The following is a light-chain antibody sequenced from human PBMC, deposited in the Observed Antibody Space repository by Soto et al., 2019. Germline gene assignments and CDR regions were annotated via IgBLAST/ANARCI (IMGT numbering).Light chain of an antibody. V-gene: IGKV3D-11*01. CDR2: DAS. CDR3: QQHGQWPIT. Sequence: EIVLTQSPATLSLSPGERATLFCRASQGVSTYLAWYQQKPGQAPRLLIYDASYRATGIPARFSGSGSGTEFTLTISSLQPEDFATYYCQQHGQWPITFGQGTRLEIK. CDR1: QGVSTY. J-gene: IGKJ5*01.